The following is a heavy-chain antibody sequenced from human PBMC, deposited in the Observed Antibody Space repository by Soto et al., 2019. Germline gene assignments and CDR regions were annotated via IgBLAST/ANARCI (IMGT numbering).Heavy chain of an antibody. Sequence: GSLRLSCAASGFTFTSYVMSWVLQAPGKGLEWVAGISGGGSTAFYADSVKGRFTISRDNAKNTLVLQMDSLRAEDTAIYYCAKDSNKYSSSLRGRYFDYWGQGTLVTVSS. J-gene: IGHJ4*02. CDR3: AKDSNKYSSSLRGRYFDY. V-gene: IGHV3-23*01. D-gene: IGHD3-22*01. CDR2: ISGGGSTA. CDR1: GFTFTSYV.